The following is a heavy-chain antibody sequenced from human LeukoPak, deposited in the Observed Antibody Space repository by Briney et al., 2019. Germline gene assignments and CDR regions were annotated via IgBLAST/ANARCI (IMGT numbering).Heavy chain of an antibody. CDR1: GDSINSLD. CDR3: AKEAGYSYGPFDY. D-gene: IGHD5-18*01. Sequence: GTLSLTCTVSGDSINSLDLWSWVRQAPGKGLEWVSAISGSGGSTYYADSVKGRFTISRDNSKNTLYLQMNSLRAEDTAVYYCAKEAGYSYGPFDYWGQGTLVTVSS. CDR2: ISGSGGST. V-gene: IGHV3-23*01. J-gene: IGHJ4*02.